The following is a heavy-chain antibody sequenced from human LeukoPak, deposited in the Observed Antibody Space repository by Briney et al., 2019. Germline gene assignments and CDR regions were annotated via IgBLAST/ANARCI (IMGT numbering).Heavy chain of an antibody. V-gene: IGHV4-34*01. CDR3: ARGRSTTVVTCSYWYFDL. CDR2: INHSGST. Sequence: SETLSLTCAVYGGSFSGYYWSWIRQPPGKGLEWIGEINHSGSTNYNPSLKSRVTISVDTSKNQFSLKLSSVTAADTAVYYCARGRSTTVVTCSYWYFDLWGRGTLVTVSS. D-gene: IGHD4-23*01. CDR1: GGSFSGYY. J-gene: IGHJ2*01.